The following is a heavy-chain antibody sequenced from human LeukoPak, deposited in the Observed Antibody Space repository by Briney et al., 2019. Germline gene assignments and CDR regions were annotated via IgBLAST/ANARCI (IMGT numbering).Heavy chain of an antibody. Sequence: GGSLRLSCEASGFTFSTFAMIRVPQAPGKGLEGVSSIFPSGGEIHYADSVRGRFTISRDNSKSTLSLQMNTLRAEDTAIYYCATNRQVLLPFESWGQGTLVTVSS. CDR1: GFTFSTFA. D-gene: IGHD2-8*02. V-gene: IGHV3-23*01. CDR2: IFPSGGEI. J-gene: IGHJ4*02. CDR3: ATNRQVLLPFES.